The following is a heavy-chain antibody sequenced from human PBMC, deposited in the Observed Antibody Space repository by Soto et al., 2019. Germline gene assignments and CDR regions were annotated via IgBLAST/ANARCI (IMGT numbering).Heavy chain of an antibody. V-gene: IGHV3-48*02. CDR2: ISSSSSTI. CDR1: GFTFSSYW. D-gene: IGHD5-12*01. Sequence: EVQLVESGGGLVQPGGSLRLSCAASGFTFSSYWMSWVRQAPGKGLEWVSYISSSSSTIYYADSVKGRFTISRDNAKNSLYLQMNSLRDEDTAVYYCARDRRRDGYTRFDYWGQGTLVTVSS. CDR3: ARDRRRDGYTRFDY. J-gene: IGHJ4*02.